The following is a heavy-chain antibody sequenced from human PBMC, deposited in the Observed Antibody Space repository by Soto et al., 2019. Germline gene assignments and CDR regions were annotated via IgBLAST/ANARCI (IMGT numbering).Heavy chain of an antibody. CDR3: AIGEVVARGY. CDR2: IYHSGST. V-gene: IGHV4-30-2*01. J-gene: IGHJ4*02. Sequence: QLQLQESGSGLVKPSQTLSLTCAVSGGSISGGGCSWIWIRQPPGKGLEWIGYIYHSGSTYYNPSLKSRVTILVDRSKHQSSLKLSSVTAADTGVYYCAIGEVVARGYWGQGTLVTVSS. CDR1: GGSISGGGCS. D-gene: IGHD2-15*01.